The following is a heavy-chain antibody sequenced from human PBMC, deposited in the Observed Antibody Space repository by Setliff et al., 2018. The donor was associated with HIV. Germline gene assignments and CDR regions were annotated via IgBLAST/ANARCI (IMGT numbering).Heavy chain of an antibody. CDR1: GYSISSGAY. D-gene: IGHD2-21*01. J-gene: IGHJ5*02. CDR3: ARGPATLRHNWFDP. CDR2: IYHSGSI. V-gene: IGHV4-38-2*02. Sequence: SETLSLTCTFSGYSISSGAYWGWFRQPPGKGLEWIGTIYHSGSIYYNPSVKSRVTISVDTSKNKFSLKLSSVTAADTAVYFCARGPATLRHNWFDPWGQGTPVTVSS.